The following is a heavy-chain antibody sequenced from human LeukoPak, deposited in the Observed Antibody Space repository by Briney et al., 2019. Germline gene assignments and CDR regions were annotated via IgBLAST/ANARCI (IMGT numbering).Heavy chain of an antibody. V-gene: IGHV4-4*07. J-gene: IGHJ4*02. CDR3: AREYYYDSSGYFIGGYYFDY. CDR2: IYTSGSA. CDR1: GGSISSYY. Sequence: SETLSLTCTVSGGSISSYYWSWIRQPAGKGLEWIGRIYTSGSANYNPSLKSRVTMSVDTSKNQFSLKLSSVTAADTAVYYCAREYYYDSSGYFIGGYYFDYWGQGTLATVSS. D-gene: IGHD3-22*01.